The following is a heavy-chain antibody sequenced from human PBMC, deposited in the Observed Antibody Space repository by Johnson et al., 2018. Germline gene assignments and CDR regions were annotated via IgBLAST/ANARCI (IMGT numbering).Heavy chain of an antibody. D-gene: IGHD1-1*01. V-gene: IGHV3-9*01. CDR2: ISWNSGSI. Sequence: VQLVQSGGGLVQPGRSXRLSCAASGFTFDDYAMHWVRQAPGKGLEWVSGISWNSGSIGYADSVKGRFTISRDNAKNTLYLQMNSLRAEDTAVYYCARQLDGNHYYYYYMDVWGKGTTVTVSS. CDR1: GFTFDDYA. J-gene: IGHJ6*03. CDR3: ARQLDGNHYYYYYMDV.